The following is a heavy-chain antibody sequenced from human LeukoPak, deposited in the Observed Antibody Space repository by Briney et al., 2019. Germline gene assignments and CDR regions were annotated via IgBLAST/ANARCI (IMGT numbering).Heavy chain of an antibody. V-gene: IGHV4-59*01. CDR3: ARDRLAVAGNYYYYGLDV. D-gene: IGHD6-19*01. CDR2: IYYSGST. Sequence: SETLSLTCTVSGASISSYYWSWIRQPPGKGLEWIGYIYYSGSTNYNPSLKSRVTISVDTSKNQFSLRLSSVTAADTAVYYCARDRLAVAGNYYYYGLDVWGQGTTVTVSS. CDR1: GASISSYY. J-gene: IGHJ6*02.